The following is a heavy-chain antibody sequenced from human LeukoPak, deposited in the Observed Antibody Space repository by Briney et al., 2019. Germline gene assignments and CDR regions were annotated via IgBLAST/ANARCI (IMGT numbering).Heavy chain of an antibody. D-gene: IGHD4/OR15-4a*01. CDR2: IYSGGST. Sequence: GRSLRLSCAASGFSVSSKFMTWVRQAPGKGLEWVSIIYSGGSTYYADAVKGRFTISRDNSKNTLYLQMNSLRAADTAVYYCARDYGEVGDYFDYWGQGTLVTVSS. CDR1: GFSVSSKF. V-gene: IGHV3-53*01. CDR3: ARDYGEVGDYFDY. J-gene: IGHJ4*02.